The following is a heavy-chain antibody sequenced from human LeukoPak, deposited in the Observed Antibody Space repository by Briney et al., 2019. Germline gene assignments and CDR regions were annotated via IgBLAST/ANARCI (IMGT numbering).Heavy chain of an antibody. CDR1: GGTFSSYA. CDR3: ATYSSSWYPTSYYFDY. J-gene: IGHJ4*02. Sequence: SVKVSCKASGGTFSSYAISWVRQAPGQGLEWMGGIIPIFGTANYAQKFQGRVTITADESTSTAYIELSSLRSEDTAVYYCATYSSSWYPTSYYFDYWGQGTLVTVSS. D-gene: IGHD6-13*01. V-gene: IGHV1-69*13. CDR2: IIPIFGTA.